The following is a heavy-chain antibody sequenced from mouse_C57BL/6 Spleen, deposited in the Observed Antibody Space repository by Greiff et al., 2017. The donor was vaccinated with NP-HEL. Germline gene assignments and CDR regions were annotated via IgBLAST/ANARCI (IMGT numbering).Heavy chain of an antibody. V-gene: IGHV5-17*01. Sequence: DVHLVESGGGLVKPGGSLKLSCAASGFTFSDYGMHWVRQAPEKGLEWVAYISSGSSTIYYADTVKGRFTISRDNAKNTPFLQMTSLRSEDTAMYYWPSLTTVVGFDYWGQGTTLTVSS. CDR3: PSLTTVVGFDY. CDR1: GFTFSDYG. J-gene: IGHJ2*01. D-gene: IGHD1-1*01. CDR2: ISSGSSTI.